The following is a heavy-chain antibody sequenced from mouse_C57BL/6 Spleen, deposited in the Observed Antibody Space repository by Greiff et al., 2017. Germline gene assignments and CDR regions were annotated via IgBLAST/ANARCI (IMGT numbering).Heavy chain of an antibody. V-gene: IGHV1-53*01. Sequence: QVQLQQPGTELVKPGASVKLSCKASGYTFTSYWMHWVKQRPGQGLEWIGKINPSNGGTNYNEKFQSKATVTVDKSSSTAYMQLSSLTSEDSAVYYCARLSKVTAQTWFAYWGQGALVTVSA. CDR2: INPSNGGT. D-gene: IGHD3-2*02. J-gene: IGHJ3*01. CDR1: GYTFTSYW. CDR3: ARLSKVTAQTWFAY.